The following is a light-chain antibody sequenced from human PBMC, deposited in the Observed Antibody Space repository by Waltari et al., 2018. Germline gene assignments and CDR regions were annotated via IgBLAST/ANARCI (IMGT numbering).Light chain of an antibody. V-gene: IGLV4-69*01. CDR1: SGHSSYA. Sequence: QLVLTQSPSASASLGASVTLTCTLSSGHSSYAIAWHQQQPEKGPRYLMKLNSDGSHSKGDGIPDRFSGSSSGAERYLTISSLQSEDEADYYCQTWGTSIWVFGGGTKLTVL. CDR2: LNSDGSH. CDR3: QTWGTSIWV. J-gene: IGLJ3*02.